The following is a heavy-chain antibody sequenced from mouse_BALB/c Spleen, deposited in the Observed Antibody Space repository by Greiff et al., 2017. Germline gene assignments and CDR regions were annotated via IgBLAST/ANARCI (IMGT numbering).Heavy chain of an antibody. J-gene: IGHJ3*01. D-gene: IGHD2-4*01. CDR3: AGYYDS. CDR1: GYTFTSYW. Sequence: QVQLQQPGAELVKPGASVKLSCKASGYTFTSYWMHWVKQRPGQGLEWLGEINPSNGRTNYNEKFKSKATLTVDKSSSTAYMQLSSLTSEDSAVYYCAGYYDSWGQGTLVTVSA. V-gene: IGHV1S81*02. CDR2: INPSNGRT.